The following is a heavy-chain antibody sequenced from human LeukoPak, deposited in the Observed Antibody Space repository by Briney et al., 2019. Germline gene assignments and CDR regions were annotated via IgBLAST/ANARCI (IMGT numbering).Heavy chain of an antibody. J-gene: IGHJ4*02. V-gene: IGHV4-59*01. D-gene: IGHD3-22*01. CDR2: IQYSGST. CDR3: ARSVFTTSSHPSFCDF. CDR1: GGSISSYY. Sequence: SETLSLTCTVSGGSISSYYWSWIRQPPGKGLEWIGYIQYSGSTNYNPSLKSRVTISVGTSKNQFSLKLTSVTAADTAVYYCARSVFTTSSHPSFCDFWGQGTAVTVSS.